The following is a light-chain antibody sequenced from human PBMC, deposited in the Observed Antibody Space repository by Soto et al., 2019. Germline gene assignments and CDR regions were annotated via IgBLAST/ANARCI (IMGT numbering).Light chain of an antibody. CDR3: QPYNNWTLT. CDR1: QGIGDT. CDR2: DTS. Sequence: VMRQSPATPSSSSGEGATLSCRASQGIGDTLAWYQHKPGQTPRLLIYDTSTRATGVPTRFSGSRSGAEFTLTINSLKYEDFAVYYCQPYNNWTLTFGGGTKVDIK. V-gene: IGKV3-15*01. J-gene: IGKJ4*01.